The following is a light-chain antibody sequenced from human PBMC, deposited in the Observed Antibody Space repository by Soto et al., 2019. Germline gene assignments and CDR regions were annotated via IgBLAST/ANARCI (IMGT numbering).Light chain of an antibody. V-gene: IGKV1-39*01. CDR3: QQTDSPPRP. Sequence: DIPTNQSSSSLSASVGDRGTITCLASQSISSYLNWYQQKPGKAPKLLIYAASSLQSGVPSRFSGSGSGTDFTLTIIILQPEDFVRYYCQQTDSPPRPFCEGTRV. J-gene: IGKJ1*01. CDR2: AAS. CDR1: QSISSY.